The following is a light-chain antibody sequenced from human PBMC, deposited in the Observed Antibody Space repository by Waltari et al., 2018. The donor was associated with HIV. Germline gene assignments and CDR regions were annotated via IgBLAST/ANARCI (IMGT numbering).Light chain of an antibody. Sequence: QSALTQPASVSGSPGQSISISCTGTSSDVGGYNAVSWYQQHPAKAPKLVILEVSNRPSGVSNRFSGSKSGNRASLTISGLQAEGEAYYYCSSDTSSDTVVFGGGTKVTVL. CDR1: SSDVGGYNA. J-gene: IGLJ2*01. CDR2: EVS. V-gene: IGLV2-14*01. CDR3: SSDTSSDTVV.